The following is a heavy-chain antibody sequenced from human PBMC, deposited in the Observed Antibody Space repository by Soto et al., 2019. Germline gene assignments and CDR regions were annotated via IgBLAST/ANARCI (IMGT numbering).Heavy chain of an antibody. J-gene: IGHJ6*03. Sequence: QLLESGPGLVKPSETLSLTCTVSGGSISSSSYYWGWIRQPPGKGLEWIGSIYYSGSTYYNPSLKSRVTISVDTSKNQFSLKLSSVTAADTAVYYCARQVPSYDFWSGYPSYYYYMDVWGKGTTVTVSS. D-gene: IGHD3-3*01. CDR2: IYYSGST. V-gene: IGHV4-39*01. CDR3: ARQVPSYDFWSGYPSYYYYMDV. CDR1: GGSISSSSYY.